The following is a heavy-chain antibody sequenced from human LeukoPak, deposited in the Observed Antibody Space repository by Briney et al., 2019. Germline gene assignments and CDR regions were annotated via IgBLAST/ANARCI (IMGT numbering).Heavy chain of an antibody. CDR2: IYTSGST. V-gene: IGHV4-61*02. CDR3: ARADETSSSSDWVRFDY. Sequence: NPSQTLSLTCTVSGGSISSGSYYWSWIRQPAAEGLEWIGRIYTSGSTNYNPSLKRRVTISVDTSKNQFSLKLSSVTAADTAVYYCARADETSSSSDWVRFDYWGQGTLVTVSS. J-gene: IGHJ4*02. D-gene: IGHD6-6*01. CDR1: GGSISSGSYY.